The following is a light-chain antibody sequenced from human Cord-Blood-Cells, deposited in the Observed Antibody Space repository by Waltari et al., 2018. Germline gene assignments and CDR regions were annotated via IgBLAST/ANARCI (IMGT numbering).Light chain of an antibody. CDR1: QSVSSY. CDR2: DAS. CDR3: QQRSNWPWT. Sequence: EIVLTQSPANLPLSPGERATLSCRASQSVSSYLAWYHQKPGQAPRLLIYDASNRATGIPARFSGSGSGTDFTLTISSLEPEDFAVYYCQQRSNWPWTFGQGTKVEIK. V-gene: IGKV3-11*01. J-gene: IGKJ1*01.